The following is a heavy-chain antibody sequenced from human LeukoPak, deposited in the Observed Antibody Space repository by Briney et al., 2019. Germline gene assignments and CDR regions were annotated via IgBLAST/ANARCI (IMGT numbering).Heavy chain of an antibody. CDR3: ARSLADSSAYSPGQH. CDR1: GGSISSYY. J-gene: IGHJ1*01. V-gene: IGHV4-59*01. Sequence: PSETLSLTCTVSGGSISSYYWSWIRQPPGKGLEWIGYIYYSGSTNYNPSLKSRVTISVDTSKNQFSLKLSSVTAADTAVYYCARSLADSSAYSPGQHWGQGTLVTVSS. CDR2: IYYSGST. D-gene: IGHD3-22*01.